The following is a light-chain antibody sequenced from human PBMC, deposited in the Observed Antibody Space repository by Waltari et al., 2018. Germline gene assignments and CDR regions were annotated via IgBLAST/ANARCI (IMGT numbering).Light chain of an antibody. J-gene: IGKJ4*01. CDR1: QSVYIY. Sequence: EIALTQSPATLSLSPGERATLSCRANQSVYIYLAWYQHKPGQAPRLLIHDASDRATGIPARFSGSGSGTDFTLTISSLEPEDFAVYYCQQRSNWPPSFGGGTKAEIK. V-gene: IGKV3-11*01. CDR3: QQRSNWPPS. CDR2: DAS.